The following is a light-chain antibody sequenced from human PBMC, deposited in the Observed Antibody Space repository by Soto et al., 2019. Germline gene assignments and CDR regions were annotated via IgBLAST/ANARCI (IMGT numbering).Light chain of an antibody. CDR1: SSDVGGYNY. V-gene: IGLV2-14*01. Sequence: QSVLTQPASVSGSPGQSITISCTGTSSDVGGYNYVSWYQQQSGKAPKLMIHEVSNRPSGVSNRFSGSKSGNTASLTISGLQAEDEADYYCSLYTSSRAYVFGIGIKVNVL. CDR2: EVS. CDR3: SLYTSSRAYV. J-gene: IGLJ1*01.